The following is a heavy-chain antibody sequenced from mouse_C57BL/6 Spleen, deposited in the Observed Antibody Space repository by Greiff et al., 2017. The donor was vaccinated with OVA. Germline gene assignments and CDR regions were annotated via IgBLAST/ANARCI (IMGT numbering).Heavy chain of an antibody. CDR3: ARGAFDY. CDR2: GST. Sequence: VQLQQSGAELMKPGASVKLSCKATGYTFTGYWIEWVKQRPGRGSTNYNEKFKGKATFTADTASNTAYMQLSSLRSKDSAIYYCARGAFDYWGQGTMVTVSA. CDR1: GYTFTGYW. V-gene: IGHV1-9*01. J-gene: IGHJ3*01.